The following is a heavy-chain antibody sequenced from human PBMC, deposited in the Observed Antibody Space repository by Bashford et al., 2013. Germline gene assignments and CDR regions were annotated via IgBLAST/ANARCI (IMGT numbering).Heavy chain of an antibody. D-gene: IGHD2-2*01. CDR3: ARGSVVVVPAEGYHNWFDP. V-gene: IGHV1-18*01. Sequence: ASVKVSCKASGYTFTSYGFSWMRQAPGQGLEWMGWISAYNGNTNYAQKLQGRVTLTTDTSTSTAYMELRSLKSDDTAVYYCARGSVVVVPAEGYHNWFDPWGQGTLVTVSS. CDR2: ISAYNGNT. CDR1: GYTFTSYG. J-gene: IGHJ5*01.